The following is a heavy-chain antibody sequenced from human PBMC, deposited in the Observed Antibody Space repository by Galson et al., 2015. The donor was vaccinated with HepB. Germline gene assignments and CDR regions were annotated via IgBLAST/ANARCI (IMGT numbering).Heavy chain of an antibody. D-gene: IGHD3-3*01. J-gene: IGHJ4*02. Sequence: LRLSCAASGLTFSDHAMHWVRQAPGGGLEGGAVVSFGGSNIYYADSVKGRSTVSRENSKNMLYLQMKSMRLEDSAIYYCAKDGGSGLRYLEWVVSGNYYDHWGQGSLVTVSS. CDR3: AKDGGSGLRYLEWVVSGNYYDH. CDR1: GLTFSDHA. V-gene: IGHV3-30*04. CDR2: VSFGGSNI.